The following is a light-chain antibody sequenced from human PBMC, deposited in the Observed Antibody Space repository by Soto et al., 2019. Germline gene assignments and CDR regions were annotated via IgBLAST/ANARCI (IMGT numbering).Light chain of an antibody. J-gene: IGKJ1*01. CDR1: QSISSNF. CDR3: QQYGGSTRT. Sequence: IVLTQSPGTLSLSPGEGATLSCRASQSISSNFLAWYQQKRGQAPRLLIHGASNRATGIPGRFSGSGSGTDFTRTITRLEPDDFGVYYCQQYGGSTRTLGQRTKGDIK. V-gene: IGKV3-20*01. CDR2: GAS.